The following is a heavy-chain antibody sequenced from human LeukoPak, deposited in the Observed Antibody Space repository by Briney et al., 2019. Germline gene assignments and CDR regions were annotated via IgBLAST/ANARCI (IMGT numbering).Heavy chain of an antibody. CDR2: IKQDGSEK. J-gene: IGHJ4*02. Sequence: GGSLRLSCAASGFTFSSYAMSWVRQAPGKGLEWVANIKQDGSEKYYVDSVKGRFTISRDNAKNSLYLQMNSLRAEDTAVYYCASTDQYSYRSPKAGYFDYWGQGTLVTVSS. D-gene: IGHD5-18*01. CDR3: ASTDQYSYRSPKAGYFDY. V-gene: IGHV3-7*01. CDR1: GFTFSSYA.